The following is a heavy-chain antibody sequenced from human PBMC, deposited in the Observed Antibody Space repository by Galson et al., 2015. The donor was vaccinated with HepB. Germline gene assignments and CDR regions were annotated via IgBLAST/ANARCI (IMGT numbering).Heavy chain of an antibody. Sequence: SLRLSCAASGFTIRRSAMSWVRQAPGKGLEWVSGFGGSGGSTYYADSVKGRFTISRDTSKNILYLQMNSLRAEDTAVYYCALLGDFWSGYYTPDYWGQGALVTVSS. V-gene: IGHV3-23*01. CDR3: ALLGDFWSGYYTPDY. D-gene: IGHD3-3*01. CDR1: GFTIRRSA. CDR2: FGGSGGST. J-gene: IGHJ4*02.